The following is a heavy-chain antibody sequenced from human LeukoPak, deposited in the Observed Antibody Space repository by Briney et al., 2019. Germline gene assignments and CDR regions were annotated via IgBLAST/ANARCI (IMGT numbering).Heavy chain of an antibody. CDR3: ARALRSGNDYQNTSDY. V-gene: IGHV3-74*01. Sequence: GGSLRLSCAASGFTFSNYWMHWVRQAPGKGLVRVSRIDSDGSSTTYADSVKGRFTISRDNAKNTLYLQMNSLRAEDTAVYYCARALRSGNDYQNTSDYWGQGTLVTVFS. CDR1: GFTFSNYW. D-gene: IGHD1-1*01. J-gene: IGHJ4*02. CDR2: IDSDGSST.